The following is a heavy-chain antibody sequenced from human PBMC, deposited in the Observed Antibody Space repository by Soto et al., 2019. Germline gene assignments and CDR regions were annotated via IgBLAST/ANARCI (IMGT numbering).Heavy chain of an antibody. Sequence: GGSLRLSCAASGFTFSSYAMSWVRQAPGKGLEWVSAISGSGGSTYYADSVKGRFTISRDNSKNTLYLQMNSLRAEDTAVYYCAKTSMITFGGVIVNPYYFDYWGQGTLVTVSS. J-gene: IGHJ4*02. CDR1: GFTFSSYA. V-gene: IGHV3-23*01. CDR2: ISGSGGST. D-gene: IGHD3-16*02. CDR3: AKTSMITFGGVIVNPYYFDY.